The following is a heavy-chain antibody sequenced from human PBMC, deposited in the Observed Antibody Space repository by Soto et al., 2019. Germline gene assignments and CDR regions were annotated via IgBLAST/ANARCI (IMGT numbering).Heavy chain of an antibody. CDR1: GFTFSSYA. CDR2: ISGSGGST. Sequence: GGSLRLSCAASGFTFSSYAMSWVRQAPGKGLEWVSAISGSGGSTYYADSVKGRFTISRDNSKNTLYLQMNSLRVEDTAVYYCAKVWSSGPSGYWGQGTLVTVSS. J-gene: IGHJ4*02. CDR3: AKVWSSGPSGY. V-gene: IGHV3-23*01. D-gene: IGHD6-19*01.